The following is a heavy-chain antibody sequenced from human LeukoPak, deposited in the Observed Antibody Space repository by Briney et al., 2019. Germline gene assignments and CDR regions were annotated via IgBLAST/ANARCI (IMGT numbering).Heavy chain of an antibody. CDR3: AADEGYSGSYYPPPADY. D-gene: IGHD1-26*01. Sequence: SVKVSCKASGFTFTSSAVQWVRQARGQRLEWIGWIVVGSGNTNYAQKFQERVTITRDMSTSTAYMELSSLRSEGTAVYYCAADEGYSGSYYPPPADYWGQGTLVTVSS. CDR2: IVVGSGNT. CDR1: GFTFTSSA. J-gene: IGHJ4*02. V-gene: IGHV1-58*01.